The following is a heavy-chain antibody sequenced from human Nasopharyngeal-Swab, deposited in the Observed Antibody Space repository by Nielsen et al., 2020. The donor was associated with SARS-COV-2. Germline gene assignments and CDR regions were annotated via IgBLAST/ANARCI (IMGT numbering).Heavy chain of an antibody. CDR2: ISSSSSYI. J-gene: IGHJ6*02. V-gene: IGHV3-21*01. CDR1: GFTFSSYS. CDR3: ASSGYRLDYYSMDV. D-gene: IGHD5-18*01. Sequence: GGSLRLSCAASGFTFSSYSMNWVRKAPGKGLEWVSSISSSSSYIYYADSVKGRFTISRDNAKNSLYLQANSLRAEDTAVYYCASSGYRLDYYSMDVWGQGTTVTVSS.